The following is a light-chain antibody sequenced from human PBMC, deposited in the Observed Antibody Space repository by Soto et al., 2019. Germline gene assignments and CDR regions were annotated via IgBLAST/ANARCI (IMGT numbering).Light chain of an antibody. J-gene: IGLJ2*01. Sequence: QSVLTQPPSVSGAPGQRVTISCTGSNSNIGAGYDVHWYQQLPGTAPKPLLYNNANRPSGVPDRFSGSKSGASASLAITGLQAEDEADYYCQSYDSRHVVFGGGTKLTVL. CDR3: QSYDSRHVV. V-gene: IGLV1-40*01. CDR2: NNA. CDR1: NSNIGAGYD.